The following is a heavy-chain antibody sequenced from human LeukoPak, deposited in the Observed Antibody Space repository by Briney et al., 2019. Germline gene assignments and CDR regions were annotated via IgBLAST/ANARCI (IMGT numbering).Heavy chain of an antibody. V-gene: IGHV3-23*01. Sequence: PGGSLRLSCAASGFTFSSYAMSWVRQAPGKGLEWVSVISASGGSTYYADSVKGRFTISRDDSKNTLYLQMNSLRAEDTAVYFRAKATDSSGYYNYFDYWGQGTLVTVSS. J-gene: IGHJ4*02. CDR3: AKATDSSGYYNYFDY. CDR2: ISASGGST. D-gene: IGHD3-22*01. CDR1: GFTFSSYA.